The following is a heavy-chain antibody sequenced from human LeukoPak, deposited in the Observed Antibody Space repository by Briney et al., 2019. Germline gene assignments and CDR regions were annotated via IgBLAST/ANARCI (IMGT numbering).Heavy chain of an antibody. J-gene: IGHJ5*02. CDR2: IEPNTGGT. V-gene: IGHV1-2*02. Sequence: ASVKVSCKASGHTFTNYYIQWLRQAPGQGLEWMGWIEPNTGGTIYAQRFQGRVTMTRDTSLKTAYMELSSLRSEDTAVYYCARGAQTIFGVVIRAAGWLDPWGQGTLVTVSS. CDR1: GHTFTNYY. CDR3: ARGAQTIFGVVIRAAGWLDP. D-gene: IGHD3-3*01.